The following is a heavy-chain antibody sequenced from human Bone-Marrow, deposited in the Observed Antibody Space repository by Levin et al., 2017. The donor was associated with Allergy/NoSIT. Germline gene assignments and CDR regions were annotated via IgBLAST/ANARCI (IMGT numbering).Heavy chain of an antibody. CDR2: ITWNRGKK. Sequence: GGSLRLSCAASGFNVDDYAMHWVRQAPGKGLEWVSGITWNRGKKDYADSVMGRFTISRDSVKNSLYLEMNSLRGEDTALYYCAKDISGDGSNVDRWGQGTLVTVSS. V-gene: IGHV3-9*01. CDR3: AKDISGDGSNVDR. CDR1: GFNVDDYA. D-gene: IGHD5-24*01. J-gene: IGHJ5*02.